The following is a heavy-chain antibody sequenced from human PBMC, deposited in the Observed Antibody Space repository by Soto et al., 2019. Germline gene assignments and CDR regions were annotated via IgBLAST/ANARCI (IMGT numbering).Heavy chain of an antibody. V-gene: IGHV3-21*01. CDR1: AFTFSSYV. CDR2: ISSSSSYI. CDR3: ARDAKTTASGYAYFDF. D-gene: IGHD5-12*01. Sequence: GGSLRLSCAASAFTFSSYVMNWVRQAPGKGLEWVSSISSSSSYIYYADSVKGRFTISIDNARNSLYLQMNSLRAEDTAVYYCARDAKTTASGYAYFDFWGQGAMVTASS. J-gene: IGHJ4*02.